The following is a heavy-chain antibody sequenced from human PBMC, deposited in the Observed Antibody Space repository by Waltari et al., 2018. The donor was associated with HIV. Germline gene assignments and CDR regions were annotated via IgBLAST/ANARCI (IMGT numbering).Heavy chain of an antibody. CDR3: ARDDRNCYGAGSYYNPLRYGMDV. CDR1: GFTFSSYS. V-gene: IGHV3-48*02. Sequence: EVQLVESGGGLVQPGGSLRLSCAASGFTFSSYSMNWVRQAPGKGMEWVSYISRSSCTGYDACSVKGRFTISRDNAKNSLYLQMNSLRDEETAVYYCARDDRNCYGAGSYYNPLRYGMDVWGQGTTVTVSS. CDR2: ISRSSCTG. D-gene: IGHD3-10*01. J-gene: IGHJ6*02.